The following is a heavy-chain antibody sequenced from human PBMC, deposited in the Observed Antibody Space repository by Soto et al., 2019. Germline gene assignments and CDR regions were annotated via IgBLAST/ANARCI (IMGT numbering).Heavy chain of an antibody. CDR3: ARGLDYGDYLFEGDYNWFDP. CDR2: MNPNSGNT. V-gene: IGHV1-8*01. Sequence: GASVNVSCKASGYTFTSYDINWVRQATGQGLEWMGWMNPNSGNTGYAQKFQGRVTMTRNTSISTAYMELSSLRSEDTAVYYCARGLDYGDYLFEGDYNWFDPWGQGTLVTVSS. J-gene: IGHJ5*02. D-gene: IGHD4-17*01. CDR1: GYTFTSYD.